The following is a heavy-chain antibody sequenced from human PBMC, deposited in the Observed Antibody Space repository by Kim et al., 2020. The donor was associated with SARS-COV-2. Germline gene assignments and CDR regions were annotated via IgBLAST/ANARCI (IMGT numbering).Heavy chain of an antibody. CDR1: GFTVSSNY. V-gene: IGHV3-53*01. CDR3: AVAVAGDYYYGMDV. J-gene: IGHJ6*02. CDR2: IYSGGST. D-gene: IGHD6-19*01. Sequence: GGSLRLSCAASGFTVSSNYMSWVRQAPGKGLEWVSVIYSGGSTYYADSVKGRFTISRDNSKNTLYLQMNSLRAEDTAVYYCAVAVAGDYYYGMDVWGQGTTVTVSS.